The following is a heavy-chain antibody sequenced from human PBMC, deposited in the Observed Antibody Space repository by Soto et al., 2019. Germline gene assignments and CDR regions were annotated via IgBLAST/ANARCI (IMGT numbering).Heavy chain of an antibody. CDR1: GFTFGDYA. J-gene: IGHJ4*02. V-gene: IGHV3-49*03. CDR2: IRSKAYGGTT. D-gene: IGHD2-8*01. Sequence: GGSLRLSCTASGFTFGDYAVSWFRQAPGKGLEWVGFIRSKAYGGTTEYAASVKGRFTISRDDSKSIAYLQMTSLRDEDTAVYYCARAPNRALDYWGQGTLVTVSS. CDR3: ARAPNRALDY.